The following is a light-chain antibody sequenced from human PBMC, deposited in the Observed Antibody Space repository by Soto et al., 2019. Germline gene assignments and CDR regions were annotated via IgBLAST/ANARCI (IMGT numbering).Light chain of an antibody. CDR3: QQYYSPLT. Sequence: DIVLTQSPASLSLPPGERATLSCRASQSVSSSFLAWYQQKPGQAPRLLIYGASRRATGIADRFTGSGSGTDFTLTISRLEPQDFAVSYCQQYYSPLTFGLWTKVEIK. J-gene: IGKJ1*01. V-gene: IGKV3-20*01. CDR2: GAS. CDR1: QSVSSSF.